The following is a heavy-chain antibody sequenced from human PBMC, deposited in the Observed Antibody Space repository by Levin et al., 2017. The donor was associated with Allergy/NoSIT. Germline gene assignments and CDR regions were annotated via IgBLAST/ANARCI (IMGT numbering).Heavy chain of an antibody. V-gene: IGHV3-23*01. CDR2: IGGSGGDT. CDR3: AKVRGYYYDSPGSDY. D-gene: IGHD3-22*01. J-gene: IGHJ4*02. CDR1: GFTFSSYA. Sequence: PGGSLRLSCAASGFTFSSYAMSWVRQAPGKGLEWVSAIGGSGGDTYYADSVKGRFTISRDNSKNTLYLQMNSLRAEDTAVYYCAKVRGYYYDSPGSDYWGQGTLVTVSS.